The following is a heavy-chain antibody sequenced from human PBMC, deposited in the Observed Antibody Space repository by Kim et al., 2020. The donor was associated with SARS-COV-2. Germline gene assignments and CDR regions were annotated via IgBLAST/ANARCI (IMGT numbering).Heavy chain of an antibody. D-gene: IGHD2-15*01. CDR2: ISYDGSNK. J-gene: IGHJ4*02. V-gene: IGHV3-33*05. CDR1: GFTFSSYG. CDR3: VTNIVVVVAATRRDY. Sequence: GGSLRLSCAASGFTFSSYGMHWVRQAPGKGLEWVAVISYDGSNKYYADSVKGRFTISRDNSKNTLYLQMNSLRAEDTAVYYCVTNIVVVVAATRRDYWGQGTLVTVSS.